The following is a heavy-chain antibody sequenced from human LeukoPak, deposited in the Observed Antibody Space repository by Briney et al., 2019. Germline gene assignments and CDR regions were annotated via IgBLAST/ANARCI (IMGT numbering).Heavy chain of an antibody. D-gene: IGHD6-13*01. V-gene: IGHV3-21*01. CDR1: GFTFSSYS. CDR3: ARDRSESGIAAAGDDY. CDR2: ISSSSSYI. J-gene: IGHJ4*02. Sequence: GGSLRLSCAASGFTFSSYSMNWVRQAPGKGLEWVSSISSSSSYIYYADSVKGRFTISRDNAKNSLYLQMNSLRAEDTAVYYCARDRSESGIAAAGDDYWGQGTLVTASS.